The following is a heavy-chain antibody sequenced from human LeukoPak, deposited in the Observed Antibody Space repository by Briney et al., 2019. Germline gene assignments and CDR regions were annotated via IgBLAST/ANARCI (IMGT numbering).Heavy chain of an antibody. D-gene: IGHD5-18*01. J-gene: IGHJ4*02. Sequence: SETLSLTCAVYGGSFSGYYWSWIRQPPGKGLEWIGEINHSGSTNYNPSLKSRVTISVDTSKNQFSLKLSFVTAADTAVYYCARTQLWLPDYWGQGTLVTVSS. CDR3: ARTQLWLPDY. CDR1: GGSFSGYY. CDR2: INHSGST. V-gene: IGHV4-34*01.